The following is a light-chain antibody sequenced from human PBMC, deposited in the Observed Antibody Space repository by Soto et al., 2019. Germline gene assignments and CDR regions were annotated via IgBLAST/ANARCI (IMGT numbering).Light chain of an antibody. J-gene: IGKJ2*01. Sequence: DIQMTQSPSSLSASVGDRVTITCRASQSISSYLNWYQQKPGKAPKLLIYAASRLQSGVPSRFSGSGSGTDFPLTISSLQPEDFATYYCQQSYSTPGYPFGPGTKLEIK. CDR2: AAS. CDR1: QSISSY. CDR3: QQSYSTPGYP. V-gene: IGKV1-39*01.